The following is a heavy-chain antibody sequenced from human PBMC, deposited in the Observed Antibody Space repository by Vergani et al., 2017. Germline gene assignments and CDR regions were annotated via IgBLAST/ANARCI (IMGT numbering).Heavy chain of an antibody. CDR2: NNSDGSST. Sequence: EVQLVESGGGLVQPGGSLRLSCAASGFTFSSYWMHWVRQAPGKGLVWVSRNNSDGSSTSYADSVKGRFTISRDNAKNTLYLQMNSLRAEDTAVYYCARRYRYYYGMDVWGQGTTVTVSS. CDR3: ARRYRYYYGMDV. V-gene: IGHV3-74*01. J-gene: IGHJ6*02. D-gene: IGHD2-15*01. CDR1: GFTFSSYW.